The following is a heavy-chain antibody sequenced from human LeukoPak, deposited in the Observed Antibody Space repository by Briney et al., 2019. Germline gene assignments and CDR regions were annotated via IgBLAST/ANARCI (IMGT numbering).Heavy chain of an antibody. Sequence: GGSLRLSCAASGFTFSSYAMNWVRQTPGKGLEWVSAISGSGGSTYYAHSVKGRFTISRDNSKNTLYLQMNSLRAEDTAVYYCANRYDFWSGYYIHPRDDYWGQGTLVTVSS. V-gene: IGHV3-23*01. CDR3: ANRYDFWSGYYIHPRDDY. CDR2: ISGSGGST. CDR1: GFTFSSYA. D-gene: IGHD3-3*01. J-gene: IGHJ4*02.